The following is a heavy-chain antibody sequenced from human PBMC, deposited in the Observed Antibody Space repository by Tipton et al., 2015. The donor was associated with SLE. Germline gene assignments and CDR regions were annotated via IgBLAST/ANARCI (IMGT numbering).Heavy chain of an antibody. V-gene: IGHV4-39*07. CDR1: GGSISSSSYY. CDR3: AKQTTSQIVEVPGYFQH. Sequence: TLSLTCIVSGGSISSSSYYWGWIRQPPGKGLEWIGSIYYSGSTYYNPSLKSRVTISVDTSKNQFSLKLSSVTAADTAVYYCAKQTTSQIVEVPGYFQHWGQGTLVTVSS. D-gene: IGHD2-2*01. J-gene: IGHJ1*01. CDR2: IYYSGST.